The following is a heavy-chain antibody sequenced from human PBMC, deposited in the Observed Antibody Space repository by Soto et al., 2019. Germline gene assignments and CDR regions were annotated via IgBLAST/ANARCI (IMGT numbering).Heavy chain of an antibody. J-gene: IGHJ4*02. CDR2: ISYSGST. D-gene: IGHD2-2*01. Sequence: SETLSLTCSVSGGSISSSNYYWGWILQPPGKGLEWIGSISYSGSTYYNASLKSRVTISVDTSKTQFSLKVSSVTAADTAVYYCARQPKYCSSTSCYSLYFDYWGQGTLVTVSS. CDR1: GGSISSSNYY. V-gene: IGHV4-39*01. CDR3: ARQPKYCSSTSCYSLYFDY.